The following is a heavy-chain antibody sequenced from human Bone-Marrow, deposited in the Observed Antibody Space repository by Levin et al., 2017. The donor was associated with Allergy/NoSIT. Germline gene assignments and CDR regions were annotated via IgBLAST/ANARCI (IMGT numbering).Heavy chain of an antibody. D-gene: IGHD2-8*02. Sequence: GESLKISCRTSGFTLGDISMSWFRQAPGKGLEWISYIRTKPYGETTEYAASVRGRFIMSRDDSQGIAYLQMNSLKSEDTAVYYCAKAVRLVGDAFDVWGQGTMVTVSS. CDR1: GFTLGDIS. V-gene: IGHV3-49*03. CDR3: AKAVRLVGDAFDV. CDR2: IRTKPYGETT. J-gene: IGHJ3*01.